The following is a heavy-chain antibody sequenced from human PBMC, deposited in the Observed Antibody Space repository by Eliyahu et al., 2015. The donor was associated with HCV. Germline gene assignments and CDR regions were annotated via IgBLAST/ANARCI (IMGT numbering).Heavy chain of an antibody. J-gene: IGHJ4*02. CDR1: GGSISSSXYY. V-gene: IGHV4-39*01. Sequence: QLQLQESGPGLVKPSETLSLICTVSGGSISSSXYYXXWXRQPPGKGXEWIGSIYFSGSTYYNTSLKSRVTISVDTSQNQFSLKLSSVTAADTAVYYCARHGYYDILTGYYPLNYFDQWGQGTLVTVSS. CDR3: ARHGYYDILTGYYPLNYFDQ. D-gene: IGHD3-9*01. CDR2: IYFSGST.